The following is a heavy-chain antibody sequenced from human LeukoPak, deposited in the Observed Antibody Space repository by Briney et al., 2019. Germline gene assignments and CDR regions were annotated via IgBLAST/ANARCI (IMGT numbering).Heavy chain of an antibody. V-gene: IGHV3-66*01. Sequence: GRSLRLSCAASGFTFSSYGMHWVRQAPGKGLEWVSVIYSGGSTYYADSVKGRFTISRDNSKNTLYLQMNSLRAEDTAVYYCASYPGIVGYDDYWGQGALVTVSS. CDR1: GFTFSSYG. CDR3: ASYPGIVGYDDY. J-gene: IGHJ4*02. CDR2: IYSGGST. D-gene: IGHD2-2*01.